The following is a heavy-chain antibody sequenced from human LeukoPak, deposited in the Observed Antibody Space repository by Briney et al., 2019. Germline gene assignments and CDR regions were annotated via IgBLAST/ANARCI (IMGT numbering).Heavy chain of an antibody. D-gene: IGHD3-3*01. J-gene: IGHJ4*02. Sequence: GGPLRLSCAASGFTFSSYSMNWVRQAPGKGLEWVSSISSSSSYIYYADSVKGRFTISRDNAKNSLYLQMNSLRAEDTAVYYCVSGTVTIFGVVIIQRFDYWGQGTLVTVSS. CDR3: VSGTVTIFGVVIIQRFDY. V-gene: IGHV3-21*01. CDR2: ISSSSSYI. CDR1: GFTFSSYS.